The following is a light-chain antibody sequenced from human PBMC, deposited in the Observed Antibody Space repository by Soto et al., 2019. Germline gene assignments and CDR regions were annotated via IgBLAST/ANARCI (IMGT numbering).Light chain of an antibody. Sequence: SQSINKWLAWYQQKPXKAHTLXXYEASILQNGVPSRFSGSGCGTEFTPTISSLRPDDFATYYCQQYTDYSAWTFGQWTKVDIK. CDR2: EAS. V-gene: IGKV1-5*03. CDR1: QSINKW. J-gene: IGKJ1*01. CDR3: QQYTDYSAWT.